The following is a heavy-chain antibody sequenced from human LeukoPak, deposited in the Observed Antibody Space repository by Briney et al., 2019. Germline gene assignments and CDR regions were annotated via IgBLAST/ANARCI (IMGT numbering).Heavy chain of an antibody. CDR2: IYYSGST. CDR1: GGSISSYY. J-gene: IGHJ3*02. Sequence: PSETLSLTCTVSGGSISSYYWSWIRQPPGKGLEWIGYIYYSGSTNYNPSLKSRVTISVDTSKNQFSLKLSSVTAADTAVYYCAREAEGGYSGYVSIWGQGTMVTVSS. CDR3: AREAEGGYSGYVSI. D-gene: IGHD5-12*01. V-gene: IGHV4-59*12.